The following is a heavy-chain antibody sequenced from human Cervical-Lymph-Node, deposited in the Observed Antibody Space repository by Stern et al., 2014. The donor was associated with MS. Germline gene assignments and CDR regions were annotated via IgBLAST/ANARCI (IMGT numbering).Heavy chain of an antibody. CDR3: ARGGGVEADY. Sequence: EVQLVQSGGGLVKPGGSLRLSCAASGFTFSYYSMNWVRQAPGKGLEWVSSISRSTNCIYYADSVKGRFTISRDNANNSLFLHMNSLRAEDTAVYYCARGGGVEADYWGQGTLVTVSS. CDR2: ISRSTNCI. D-gene: IGHD3-10*01. J-gene: IGHJ4*02. CDR1: GFTFSYYS. V-gene: IGHV3-21*06.